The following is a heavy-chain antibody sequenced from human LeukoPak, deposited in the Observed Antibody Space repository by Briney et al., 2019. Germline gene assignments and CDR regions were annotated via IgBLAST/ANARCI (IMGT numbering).Heavy chain of an antibody. CDR1: GYGFTGYH. Sequence: ASVKVSCKASGYGFTGYHMHWLRQAPGQGFEWMGWINPATGDTFYDRKFQGRVTMTRDTSISTCYMELSRLRSDDTAVYYCARERALVSTSHAFDYWGQGTLVTVSS. D-gene: IGHD3-9*01. J-gene: IGHJ4*02. CDR3: ARERALVSTSHAFDY. V-gene: IGHV1-2*02. CDR2: INPATGDT.